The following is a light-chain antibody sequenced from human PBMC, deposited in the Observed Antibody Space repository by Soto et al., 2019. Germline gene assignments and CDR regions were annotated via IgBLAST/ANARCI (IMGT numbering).Light chain of an antibody. Sequence: DIQMTPSPSTLSASVGDRVTITCRASQSISSWLAWYQQKPGKAPKLLIYDASTLESGVPSRFSGSGSGTEFTLTISSLQPDDFATYYCQQQGTFGQGTKVDIK. CDR1: QSISSW. J-gene: IGKJ1*01. CDR2: DAS. V-gene: IGKV1-5*01. CDR3: QQQGT.